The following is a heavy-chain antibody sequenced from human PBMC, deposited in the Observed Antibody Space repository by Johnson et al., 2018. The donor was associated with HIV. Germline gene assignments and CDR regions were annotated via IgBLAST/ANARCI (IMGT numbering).Heavy chain of an antibody. J-gene: IGHJ3*02. V-gene: IGHV3-30-3*01. CDR2: ISYDGSNK. CDR3: ARDEGPYGDHDAFDI. CDR1: GFTFSSYA. D-gene: IGHD4-17*01. Sequence: QVQLVESGGGVVQPGRSLRLSCAASGFTFSSYAMHWVRQAPGKGLEWVAVISYDGSNKYYADSVKGRFTISRDNAKNSLYLQMNSLRAEDTALYYCARDEGPYGDHDAFDIWGQGTMVTVSS.